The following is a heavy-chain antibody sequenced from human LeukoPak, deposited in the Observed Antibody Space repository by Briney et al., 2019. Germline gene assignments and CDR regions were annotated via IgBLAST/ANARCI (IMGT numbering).Heavy chain of an antibody. V-gene: IGHV4-31*03. Sequence: PSETLSLTCTVSGGSISSGGYYWSWIRQHPGKGLEWIGYIYYSGSTYYNPSLKSRVTISVDTSKNQFSLKLSSVTAADTAVHYCAREEATDKYNWFDPWGQGTLVTVSS. CDR2: IYYSGST. D-gene: IGHD5-24*01. CDR1: GGSISSGGYY. CDR3: AREEATDKYNWFDP. J-gene: IGHJ5*02.